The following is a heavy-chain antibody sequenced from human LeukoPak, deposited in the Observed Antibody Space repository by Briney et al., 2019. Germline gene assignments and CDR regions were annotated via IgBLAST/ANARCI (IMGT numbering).Heavy chain of an antibody. J-gene: IGHJ4*02. CDR2: INSDGSRT. D-gene: IGHD6-13*01. Sequence: GGSLRLSCAASGFTFSSYWMHWVRQAPGEGLVWVSRINSDGSRTTYADSVKGRFTISRDNAKNTLYLQMNSLRAEDTAVYYCARDFRSSWYEFDYWGQGTLVTVSS. V-gene: IGHV3-74*01. CDR1: GFTFSSYW. CDR3: ARDFRSSWYEFDY.